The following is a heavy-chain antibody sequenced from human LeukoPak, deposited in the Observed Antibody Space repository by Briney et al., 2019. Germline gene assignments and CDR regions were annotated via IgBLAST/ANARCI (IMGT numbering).Heavy chain of an antibody. CDR1: GYTFTGYY. CDR3: ARVLGYCSGTSCFRGDYYYYYYMDV. D-gene: IGHD2-2*01. V-gene: IGHV1-2*02. J-gene: IGHJ6*03. Sequence: ASVKVSCKASGYTFTGYYMHWVRQAPGQGLEWMGWINPNSGGTNYAQKFQGRVTMTRDTSISTAYMELSRLRSDDTAVYYCARVLGYCSGTSCFRGDYYYYYYMDVWGKGTTVTVSS. CDR2: INPNSGGT.